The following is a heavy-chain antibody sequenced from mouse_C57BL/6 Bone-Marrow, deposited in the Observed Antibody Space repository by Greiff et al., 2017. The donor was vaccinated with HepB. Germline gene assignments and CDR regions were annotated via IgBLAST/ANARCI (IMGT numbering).Heavy chain of an antibody. D-gene: IGHD1-1*01. CDR2: IHPYDSDT. J-gene: IGHJ1*03. Sequence: QVQLQQPGAELVKPGASVKVSCKASGYTFTSYWMHWVKQRPGQGLEWIGRIHPYDSDTNYNQKFKGKATLTVDKSSSTAYMQLSSLTSEDSAVYYFAIPAYYCGSSYLYFDCWGKGTTVTVSS. CDR3: AIPAYYCGSSYLYFDC. V-gene: IGHV1-74*01. CDR1: GYTFTSYW.